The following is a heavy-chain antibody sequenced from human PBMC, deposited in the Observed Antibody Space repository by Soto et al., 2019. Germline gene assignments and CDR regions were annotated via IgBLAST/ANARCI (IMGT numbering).Heavy chain of an antibody. V-gene: IGHV1-18*04. J-gene: IGHJ3*02. Sequence: QVRLVQSGAEVKKPGASVKVSCKASGYTFTNYGISWMRQAPGQGLEWMGWISTYNGNTKYAQKVQGRVTMTTDTATSTAYMDLRSLRSDDKGVYYCARIWYCGGDCYSDGFDIWGQGTMVTVSS. CDR1: GYTFTNYG. CDR3: ARIWYCGGDCYSDGFDI. CDR2: ISTYNGNT. D-gene: IGHD2-21*02.